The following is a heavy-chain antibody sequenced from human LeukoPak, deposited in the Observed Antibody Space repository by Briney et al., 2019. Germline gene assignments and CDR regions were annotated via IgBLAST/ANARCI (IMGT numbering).Heavy chain of an antibody. J-gene: IGHJ5*02. Sequence: ASVKVSCKVSGYTLTELSMHWVRQAPGKGLEGIGGFYPEDGETIYAQKFQCKVTRTQDTSTDTAYMVPRSLRSEDTAVYYCATEGNGYGSGVIDPWGQGPLVTVSS. CDR3: ATEGNGYGSGVIDP. CDR2: FYPEDGET. D-gene: IGHD3-10*01. V-gene: IGHV1-24*01. CDR1: GYTLTELS.